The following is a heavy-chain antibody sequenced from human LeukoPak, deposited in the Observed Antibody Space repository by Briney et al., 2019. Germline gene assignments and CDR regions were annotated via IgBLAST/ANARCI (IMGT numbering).Heavy chain of an antibody. CDR3: AKVTPVIAAEYYFDY. CDR2: VSGGGGST. CDR1: GFTFSNYV. V-gene: IGHV3-23*01. D-gene: IGHD6-13*01. Sequence: PGGSLRLSCAASGFTFSNYVMSWVRQAPGKGLEWVSGVSGGGGSTYYADSVKGRFTISRDNSKNTLYLQMNSLRAEDTAVYYCAKVTPVIAAEYYFDYWGQGTLVTVTS. J-gene: IGHJ4*02.